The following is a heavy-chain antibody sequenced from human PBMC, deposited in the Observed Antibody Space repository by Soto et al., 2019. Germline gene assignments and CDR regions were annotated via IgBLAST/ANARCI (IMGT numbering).Heavy chain of an antibody. J-gene: IGHJ4*02. CDR2: LSGSGTST. D-gene: IGHD6-19*01. CDR1: GFSFVNYA. CDR3: AKATTNGGWFNPCDS. V-gene: IGHV3-23*01. Sequence: EVQLLESGGGLVQPGGSLRLSCAASGFSFVNYAMNWVRQAPGKGLEWVSGLSGSGTSTYYADSVKGRFTISRDNSRDTLFLQMNSLPADDTAVYYCAKATTNGGWFNPCDSWGQGALVTVSS.